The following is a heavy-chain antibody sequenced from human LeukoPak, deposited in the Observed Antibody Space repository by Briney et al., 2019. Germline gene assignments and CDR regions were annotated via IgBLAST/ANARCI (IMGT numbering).Heavy chain of an antibody. D-gene: IGHD6-13*01. Sequence: GESLTISSKGSAHRLTAFWIGWVRQMPGKGLEWMGIIYPGDSDTRYNPAFQGQVTISADKSTKTAYLHWNSLKASDTAMYYCASTSSSWFLGIYWGQGTLVTVSS. CDR2: IYPGDSDT. CDR1: AHRLTAFW. V-gene: IGHV5-51*01. CDR3: ASTSSSWFLGIY. J-gene: IGHJ4*02.